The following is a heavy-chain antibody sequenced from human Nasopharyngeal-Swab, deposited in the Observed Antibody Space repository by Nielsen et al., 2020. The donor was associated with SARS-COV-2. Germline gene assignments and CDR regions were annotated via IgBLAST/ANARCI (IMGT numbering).Heavy chain of an antibody. CDR3: AKGGRWKYYGPQGESETYYYYYGMDV. CDR1: GFTFGDYA. J-gene: IGHJ6*02. Sequence: GGSLRLSCTASGFTFGDYAMSWFRQAPGKGLEWVGFIRSKAYGGTTEYAASVKGRFTIARDDSKSIAYLQMNSLRAEDTAVYYCAKGGRWKYYGPQGESETYYYYYGMDVWGQGTTVTVSS. V-gene: IGHV3-49*03. CDR2: IRSKAYGGTT. D-gene: IGHD3-10*01.